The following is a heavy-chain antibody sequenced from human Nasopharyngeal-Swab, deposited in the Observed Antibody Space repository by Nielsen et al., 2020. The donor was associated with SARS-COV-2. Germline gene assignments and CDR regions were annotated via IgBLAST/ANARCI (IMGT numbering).Heavy chain of an antibody. CDR2: IYYSGST. Sequence: SETLSLTCTVSGGSISSSSYYWGWIRQPPGKGLEWIGSIYYSGSTYYNPSLKSRVTMSVDTSKTQFSLKLSSVTAADTAVYYCARGSFWYDSSGYPAEGDAFDIWGQGTMVTVSS. CDR1: GGSISSSSYY. V-gene: IGHV4-39*07. CDR3: ARGSFWYDSSGYPAEGDAFDI. J-gene: IGHJ3*02. D-gene: IGHD3-22*01.